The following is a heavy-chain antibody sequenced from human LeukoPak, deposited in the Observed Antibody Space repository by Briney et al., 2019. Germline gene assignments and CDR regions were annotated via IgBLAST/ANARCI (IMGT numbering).Heavy chain of an antibody. CDR3: AKDGLPYYYDSSGYYLDY. CDR1: GFTFSSYA. D-gene: IGHD3-22*01. CDR2: ISGSGGST. J-gene: IGHJ4*02. Sequence: PGGSLRLSCAASGFTFSSYAMSWVRQAPGKGLEWVSAISGSGGSTYYADSVKGRFTISRDNSKNTLYLQMNSLRAEGTAVYYCAKDGLPYYYDSSGYYLDYWGQGTLVTVSS. V-gene: IGHV3-23*01.